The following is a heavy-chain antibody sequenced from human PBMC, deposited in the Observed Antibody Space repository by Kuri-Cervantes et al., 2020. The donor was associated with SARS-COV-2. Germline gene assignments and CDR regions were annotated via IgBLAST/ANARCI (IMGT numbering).Heavy chain of an antibody. CDR2: ISWNSGSI. CDR3: AKVGRDDAFDI. J-gene: IGHJ3*02. V-gene: IGHV3-9*03. D-gene: IGHD3-16*01. Sequence: SLKISCAASGFTFDDYAIHWVRQAPGKGLEWVSGISWNSGSIGYADSVKGRFTISRDNAKNSLYLQMNSLRAEDMALYYCAKVGRDDAFDIWGQGTMDTVSS. CDR1: GFTFDDYA.